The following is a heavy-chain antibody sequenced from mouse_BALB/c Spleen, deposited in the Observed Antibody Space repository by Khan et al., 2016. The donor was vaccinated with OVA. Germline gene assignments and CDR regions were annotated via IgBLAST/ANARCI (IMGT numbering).Heavy chain of an antibody. Sequence: EVELVESGGDLVKPGGSLKLSCAASGFTFSTYGMSWVRQTPDKRLEWVATVSTGGGYTYYPDSVKGRFTISRDNAKNTLYLQMSSLKSADTAMFYCARLAYYYDSEGFAYWGQGTLVTVSA. D-gene: IGHD1-1*01. CDR3: ARLAYYYDSEGFAY. CDR2: VSTGGGYT. J-gene: IGHJ3*01. V-gene: IGHV5-6*01. CDR1: GFTFSTYG.